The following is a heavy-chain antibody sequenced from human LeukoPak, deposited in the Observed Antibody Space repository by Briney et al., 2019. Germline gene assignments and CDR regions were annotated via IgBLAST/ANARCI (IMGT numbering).Heavy chain of an antibody. CDR1: GYSISSGYY. D-gene: IGHD2-21*02. CDR3: ARVYCGGGCRSFVADRFDP. CDR2: IYHLGYN. J-gene: IGHJ5*02. Sequence: PSETLSLTCAVSGYSISSGYYWGWIRQSPGRGLEWIGSIYHLGYNYYNPSLKSRATISVDTSNNQFSLKLSSVTAADTAVYYCARVYCGGGCRSFVADRFDPWGQGTLVTVSS. V-gene: IGHV4-38-2*01.